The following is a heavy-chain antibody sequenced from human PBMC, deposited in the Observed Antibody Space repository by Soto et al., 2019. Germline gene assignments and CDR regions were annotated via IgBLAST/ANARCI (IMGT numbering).Heavy chain of an antibody. D-gene: IGHD5-12*01. J-gene: IGHJ4*02. V-gene: IGHV4-31*03. Sequence: QVQLQESGPGLVKPSQTLSLTCTVSGGSISSGGYYWSWIRQHPGKGREWIGYIYYSGSTYYNPSVKSRVTISVDTSKNQFSLKLSSVTAADTAVYYCARSGGGYDENYFDYWGQGTLVTVSS. CDR2: IYYSGST. CDR1: GGSISSGGYY. CDR3: ARSGGGYDENYFDY.